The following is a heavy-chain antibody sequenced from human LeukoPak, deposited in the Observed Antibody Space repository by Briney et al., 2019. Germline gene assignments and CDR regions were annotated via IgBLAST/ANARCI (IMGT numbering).Heavy chain of an antibody. D-gene: IGHD6-19*01. V-gene: IGHV3-7*01. CDR2: INPDGSEK. CDR1: GFSFRTSW. Sequence: GGSLRLSCGASGFSFRTSWMNWVRQAPGKGLEWVVSINPDGSEKYSVDSVKGRFTISRDNAKNSLYLQMNSLRAEDTAVYYCARDRGYSSFDYWGQGTLVTVSS. J-gene: IGHJ4*02. CDR3: ARDRGYSSFDY.